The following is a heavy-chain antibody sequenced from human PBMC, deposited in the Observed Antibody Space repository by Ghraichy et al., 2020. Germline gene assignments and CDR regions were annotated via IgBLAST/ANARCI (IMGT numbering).Heavy chain of an antibody. V-gene: IGHV4-39*01. CDR3: ASRITISVGPTLSWFDP. Sequence: SETLSLTCTVSGGSISSSSYYWGWIRQPPGKGLEWIGSIYYSGSTYYNPSLKSRVTISVDTSKNQFSLKLSSVTAADTAVYYCASRITISVGPTLSWFDPWGQGTLVTVSS. CDR2: IYYSGST. CDR1: GGSISSSSYY. D-gene: IGHD3-3*01. J-gene: IGHJ5*02.